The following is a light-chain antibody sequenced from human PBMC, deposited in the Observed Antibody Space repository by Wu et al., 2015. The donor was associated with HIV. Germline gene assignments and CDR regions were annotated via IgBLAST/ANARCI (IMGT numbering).Light chain of an antibody. CDR2: QAS. Sequence: DIQMTQSPSTLSASVGDRVTMTCRASQSISTWLAWYQQKPGRAPKLLISQASSLQGGVPLRFSGSGSGTEFTLTISSLQPDDFATYYCQQYHTFSTFGQGTKV. CDR1: QSISTW. CDR3: QQYHTFST. V-gene: IGKV1-5*03. J-gene: IGKJ1*01.